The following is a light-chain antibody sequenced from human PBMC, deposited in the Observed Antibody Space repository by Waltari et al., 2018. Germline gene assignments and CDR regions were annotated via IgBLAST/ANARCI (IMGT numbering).Light chain of an antibody. Sequence: QSALTQPASVSGSPGQSITLSCTGTSSDVGAYNYVPWYQHHPGKAPKLMIYEVSNRPSGLSNRFSGSKSGNTASLTISGLQAEDEADYYCSSYTTSSTVVFGGGTKLTVL. CDR1: SSDVGAYNY. V-gene: IGLV2-14*01. CDR3: SSYTTSSTVV. J-gene: IGLJ2*01. CDR2: EVS.